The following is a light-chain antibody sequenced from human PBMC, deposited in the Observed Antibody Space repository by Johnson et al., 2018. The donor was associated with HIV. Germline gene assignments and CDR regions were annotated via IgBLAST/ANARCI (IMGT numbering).Light chain of an antibody. CDR1: NSNIGNNY. Sequence: QPVLTQPPSVSAAPGQKVTISCSGSNSNIGNNYVSWYQQVPGTAPKLLIYDNNKRPSGIPDRFSGSKSGTSATLGITGLQTGDEADYYCGNWVSSLSAYVLGTGTKLTVL. J-gene: IGLJ1*01. CDR2: DNN. CDR3: GNWVSSLSAYV. V-gene: IGLV1-51*01.